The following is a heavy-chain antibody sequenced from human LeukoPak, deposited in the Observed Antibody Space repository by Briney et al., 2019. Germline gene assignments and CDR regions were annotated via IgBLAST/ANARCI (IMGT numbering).Heavy chain of an antibody. V-gene: IGHV1-24*01. D-gene: IGHD3-10*01. CDR3: ATEGKMVRGVYTDY. CDR2: FDPEDGET. J-gene: IGHJ4*02. CDR1: GYTLTELS. Sequence: ASVKVSCKVSGYTLTELSMHWVRQAPGKGLEWMGRFDPEDGETIYAQKFQGRVTMTADTSTDTVYMELSSLRSEETAVYYCATEGKMVRGVYTDYWGQGTLVTVSS.